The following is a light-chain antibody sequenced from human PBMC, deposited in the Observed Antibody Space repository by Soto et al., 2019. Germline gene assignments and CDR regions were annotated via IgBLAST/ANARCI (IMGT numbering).Light chain of an antibody. CDR1: QSLLHSDGKTY. V-gene: IGKV2D-29*02. Sequence: IVMTQTPLSLSVTPGQPASISCKSSQSLLHSDGKTYVYWYLQKSGQSPQLLIYETSNRFSGVPDRFSGSGSGTDFTLKISRVEAEDVGVYFCMQSIQVPYTFGQGTKLEIK. J-gene: IGKJ2*01. CDR3: MQSIQVPYT. CDR2: ETS.